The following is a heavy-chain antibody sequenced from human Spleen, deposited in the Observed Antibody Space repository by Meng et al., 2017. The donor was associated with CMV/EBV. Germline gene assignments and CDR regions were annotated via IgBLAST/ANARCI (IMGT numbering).Heavy chain of an antibody. CDR3: ARVLGYCSSTSCYYYYGMDV. D-gene: IGHD2-2*01. CDR1: GFTFSSYA. Sequence: GESLKISCEASGFTFSSYAMSWVRQAPGKGLEWVSVISGSGAGTYYADSVKGRFTISRDNAKNSLYLQMNSLRAEDTAVYYCARVLGYCSSTSCYYYYGMDVWGQGTTVTVSS. J-gene: IGHJ6*02. V-gene: IGHV3-23*01. CDR2: ISGSGAGT.